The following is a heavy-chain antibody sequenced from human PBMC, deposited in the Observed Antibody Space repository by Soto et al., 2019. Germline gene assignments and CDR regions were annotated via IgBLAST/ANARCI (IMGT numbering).Heavy chain of an antibody. CDR2: IYYSGST. CDR1: GGSISSYC. J-gene: IGHJ3*01. D-gene: IGHD3-10*01. V-gene: IGHV4-59*01. CDR3: ARVWGGAFDF. Sequence: SVTQCLPCTVAGGSISSYCWSWIRQPPGKGLEWIGYIYYSGSTNYNPSLKSRVTISVDTSKNQFSLKLSSVTAADTAVYYCARVWGGAFDFWGQGTMVTVSS.